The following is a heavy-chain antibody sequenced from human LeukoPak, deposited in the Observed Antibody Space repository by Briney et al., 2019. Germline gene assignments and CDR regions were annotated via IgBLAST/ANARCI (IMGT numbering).Heavy chain of an antibody. CDR2: IIPIFGTA. D-gene: IGHD3-22*01. J-gene: IGHJ4*02. V-gene: IGHV1-69*05. CDR3: ARESYYDSSGGYYFDY. Sequence: APVKVSCKASGGTFSSYAISWVRQAPGQGLEWMGGIIPIFGTANYAQKFQGRVTITTDESTSTAYMELSSLRSEDTAVYYCARESYYDSSGGYYFDYWGQGTLVTVSS. CDR1: GGTFSSYA.